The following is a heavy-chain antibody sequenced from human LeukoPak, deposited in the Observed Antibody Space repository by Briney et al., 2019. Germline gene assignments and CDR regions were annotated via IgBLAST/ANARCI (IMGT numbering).Heavy chain of an antibody. V-gene: IGHV4-61*01. J-gene: IGHJ5*02. Sequence: SETLSLTCTVSGGSVSSGRYYWSWIRQPPGKGLEWIGYISYSGSTNYSPSLKSRVTISVDTSKNQFSLKLSSVTAADTAVYYCATNSYGQPYNWFDPWGQGTLVTVSS. CDR2: ISYSGST. CDR1: GGSVSSGRYY. D-gene: IGHD5-18*01. CDR3: ATNSYGQPYNWFDP.